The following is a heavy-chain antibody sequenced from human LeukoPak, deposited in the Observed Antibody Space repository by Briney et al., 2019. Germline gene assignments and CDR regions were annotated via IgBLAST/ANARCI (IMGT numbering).Heavy chain of an antibody. D-gene: IGHD3-22*01. Sequence: ASVKVSCKASGYTFTSYGISWVRQAPGQGLGWMGWISDYKGNTNYAQKLQGRVTMTTDPSTSTAYKELRSLRSDDTAVYYCARDGYYYDSSGYFPPDYWGQGTLVTVSS. CDR2: ISDYKGNT. V-gene: IGHV1-18*01. CDR1: GYTFTSYG. CDR3: ARDGYYYDSSGYFPPDY. J-gene: IGHJ4*02.